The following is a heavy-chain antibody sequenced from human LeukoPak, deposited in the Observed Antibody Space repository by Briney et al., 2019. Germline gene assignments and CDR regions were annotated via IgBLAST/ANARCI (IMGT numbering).Heavy chain of an antibody. J-gene: IGHJ6*02. CDR3: TYDILTGYSGNYYYGMDV. CDR1: GFTFGDYA. Sequence: GGPLRLSCTASGFTFGDYAMSRFRQAPGKGLEWVGFIRSKAYGGTTEYAASVKGRFTISRDDSKSIAYLQMNSLKTEDTAVYYCTYDILTGYSGNYYYGMDVWGQGTTVTVSS. V-gene: IGHV3-49*03. D-gene: IGHD3-9*01. CDR2: IRSKAYGGTT.